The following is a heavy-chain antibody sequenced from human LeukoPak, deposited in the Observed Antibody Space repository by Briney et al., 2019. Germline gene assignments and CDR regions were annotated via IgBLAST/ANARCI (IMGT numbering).Heavy chain of an antibody. CDR3: ARDLVDSGGYYFDY. CDR2: INHSGST. V-gene: IGHV4-34*01. Sequence: SETLSLTCAVYGGSFSGYYWSWIRQPPGKGLEWIGEINHSGSTNYNPSLKSRVTISVDTSKNNFSLKLSSVTAADTAIYYCARDLVDSGGYYFDYWGQGTLVTVSS. J-gene: IGHJ4*02. CDR1: GGSFSGYY. D-gene: IGHD3-22*01.